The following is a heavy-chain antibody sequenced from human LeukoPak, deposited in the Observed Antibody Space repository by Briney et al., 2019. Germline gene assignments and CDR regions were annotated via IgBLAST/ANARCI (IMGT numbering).Heavy chain of an antibody. V-gene: IGHV3-53*01. D-gene: IGHD5-24*01. CDR1: GFTFDDYA. Sequence: GGSLRLSCAASGFTFDDYAMHWVRQAPGKGLEWVSVIYSGGSTYYADSVKGRFTISRDNSKNTLYLQMNSLRAEDTAVYYCARGPGDGYAYAIFDYWGQGTLVTVSS. CDR3: ARGPGDGYAYAIFDY. J-gene: IGHJ4*02. CDR2: IYSGGST.